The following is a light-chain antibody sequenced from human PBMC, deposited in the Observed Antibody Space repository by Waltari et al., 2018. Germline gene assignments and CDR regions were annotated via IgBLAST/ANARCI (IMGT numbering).Light chain of an antibody. CDR3: QQRSNSPPWT. CDR2: GAS. Sequence: EIVLTQSPAPLSLSPGERATLPCRASQSVSSYLTWYQQKPGQTPRLLIYGASNRATGIPARFSGSGSGTDFTLTISSLEPEDFAVYYCQQRSNSPPWTFGQGTKVEIK. CDR1: QSVSSY. J-gene: IGKJ1*01. V-gene: IGKV3-11*01.